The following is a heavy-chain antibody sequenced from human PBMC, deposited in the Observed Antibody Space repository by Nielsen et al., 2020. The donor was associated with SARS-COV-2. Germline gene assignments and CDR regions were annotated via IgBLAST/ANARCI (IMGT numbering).Heavy chain of an antibody. D-gene: IGHD2-2*01. CDR3: ARRNIVVVPAAASQAHIRNYYYYYYMDV. CDR1: GYSFTSYW. CDR2: IYPGDSDT. Sequence: GESLKISCKGSGYSFTSYWIGWVRQMPGKGLEWMGIIYPGDSDTRYSPSFQGQVTISADKSISTAYLQWSSLKASDTAMYYCARRNIVVVPAAASQAHIRNYYYYYYMDVWGKGTTVTVSS. V-gene: IGHV5-51*01. J-gene: IGHJ6*03.